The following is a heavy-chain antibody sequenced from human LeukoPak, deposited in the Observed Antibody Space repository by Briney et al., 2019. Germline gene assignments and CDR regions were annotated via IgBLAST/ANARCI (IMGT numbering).Heavy chain of an antibody. CDR3: ARDPCNDYDY. CDR2: ISSSSGYI. J-gene: IGHJ4*02. CDR1: GFTFSTYT. V-gene: IGHV3-21*01. Sequence: GGSLRLSCAASGFTFSTYTMNWVRQAPGKGLEWVSSISSSSGYIYYADSVKGRFTISRDNAKSSLSLQMNSLRAEDTAVYYCARDPCNDYDYWGQRTLVTVSS. D-gene: IGHD4-11*01.